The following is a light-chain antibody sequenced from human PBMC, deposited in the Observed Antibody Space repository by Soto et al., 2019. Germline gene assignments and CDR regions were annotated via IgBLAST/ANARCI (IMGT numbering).Light chain of an antibody. Sequence: QSVLTQPASVSGSPGQSITISCTGTSSDVGGYKYVSWYQQHPGEAPKLMIYDVSNRPSGVSNRFSGSKSGNTASLTISGLQAEDVADYYCSSYTSSSTRVFGTGTQLTVL. V-gene: IGLV2-14*01. J-gene: IGLJ1*01. CDR2: DVS. CDR1: SSDVGGYKY. CDR3: SSYTSSSTRV.